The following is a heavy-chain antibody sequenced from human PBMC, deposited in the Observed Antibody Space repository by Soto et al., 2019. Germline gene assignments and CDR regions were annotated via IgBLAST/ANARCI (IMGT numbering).Heavy chain of an antibody. Sequence: LRLSCAASGFFFSTYAMNWVRQAPGKGLEWVSAISSSGDSAYYAESVRGRFTISRDNSINTLYLQMRSLRPEDTAVYFCAHPRGYGVFDAVDIWGQGTMVTVSS. CDR3: AHPRGYGVFDAVDI. D-gene: IGHD4-17*01. CDR2: ISSSGDSA. V-gene: IGHV3-23*01. J-gene: IGHJ3*02. CDR1: GFFFSTYA.